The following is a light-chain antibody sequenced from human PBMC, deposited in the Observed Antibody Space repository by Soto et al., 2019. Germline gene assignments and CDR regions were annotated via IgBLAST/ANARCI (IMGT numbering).Light chain of an antibody. CDR1: QSVSNNY. CDR2: GAS. V-gene: IGKV3-11*01. Sequence: EIVLTQSPGTLSLSPGERAPLSCRASQSVSNNYLAWYQQNPGQAPRLLIYGASNRATGIPARFSGSGSGTDFTLTISSLEPEDFAVYYCQQRSNWPKTFGQGTKVDIK. J-gene: IGKJ1*01. CDR3: QQRSNWPKT.